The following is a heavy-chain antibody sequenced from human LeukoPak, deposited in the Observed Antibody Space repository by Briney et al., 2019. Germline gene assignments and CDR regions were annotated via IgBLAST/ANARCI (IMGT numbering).Heavy chain of an antibody. CDR3: ARDLGTMTDAFDI. CDR1: GGTFSSYA. Sequence: SVKVSCKASGGTFSSYAISWVRQAPGQGLEWMGGIIPTFGTANYAQKFQGRVTITTDESTSTAYMELSSLRSEDTAVYYCARDLGTMTDAFDIWGQGTMGTVSS. D-gene: IGHD1-7*01. V-gene: IGHV1-69*05. J-gene: IGHJ3*02. CDR2: IIPTFGTA.